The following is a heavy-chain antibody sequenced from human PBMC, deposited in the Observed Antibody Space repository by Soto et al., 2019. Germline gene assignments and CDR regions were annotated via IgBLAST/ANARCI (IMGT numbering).Heavy chain of an antibody. CDR2: IKPDGSAT. V-gene: IGHV3-7*01. D-gene: IGHD2-21*02. CDR3: ARAGYCGPGCYYYFDY. J-gene: IGHJ4*02. Sequence: EVQLVESGGGLVQPGGSLRLPCAVSGFTFGSYWMNWVRLIPGKGLEWVAYIKPDGSATYYVDSVKGRFTISRDNAKNSLYLQMNSLRVEDTSVYYCARAGYCGPGCYYYFDYWGQGTLVIVSS. CDR1: GFTFGSYW.